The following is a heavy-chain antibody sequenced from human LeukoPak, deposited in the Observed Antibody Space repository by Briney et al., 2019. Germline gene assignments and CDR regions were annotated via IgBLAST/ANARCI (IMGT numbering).Heavy chain of an antibody. CDR1: GFIFSTYG. CDR3: AKDQGLYGSGRADAFDI. V-gene: IGHV3-30*02. CDR2: IRYDGSDK. Sequence: PGGSLRLSCAASGFIFSTYGMHWVRQAPGKGLEWVAFIRYDGSDKYYADSVKGRFTISRDNSKNTLYLQMNSLRPEDTAVYYCAKDQGLYGSGRADAFDIWGQGTMVTVSS. J-gene: IGHJ3*02. D-gene: IGHD3-10*01.